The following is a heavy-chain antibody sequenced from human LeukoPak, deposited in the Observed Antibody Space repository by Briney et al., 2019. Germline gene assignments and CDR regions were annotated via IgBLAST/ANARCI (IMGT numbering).Heavy chain of an antibody. J-gene: IGHJ4*02. CDR2: ITTSGDYK. CDR3: ARDPAATPLDY. D-gene: IGHD6-13*01. V-gene: IGHV3-21*01. CDR1: GFTFSAYT. Sequence: PGGFLRLSCAASGFTFSAYTMSWVRQAPGKGLEWVSSITTSGDYKYYADSLRGRLTISRDNAKNSLFLQMNSLRGDDTAVYYCARDPAATPLDYWGQGILVTVSS.